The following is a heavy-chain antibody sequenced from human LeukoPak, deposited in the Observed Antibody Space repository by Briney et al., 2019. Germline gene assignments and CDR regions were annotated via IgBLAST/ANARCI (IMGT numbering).Heavy chain of an antibody. CDR1: GFTFSSYS. Sequence: PGGSLRLSCAASGFTFSSYSMNWVRQAPGKGLEWVSFISTSSSYIHNADSVKGRFTISRDNAENSLYLQMNSLRAEDTAVYYCAREVENTSGWYSHFDYWGQGTLVTVSS. V-gene: IGHV3-21*01. CDR2: ISTSSSYI. J-gene: IGHJ4*02. CDR3: AREVENTSGWYSHFDY. D-gene: IGHD6-19*01.